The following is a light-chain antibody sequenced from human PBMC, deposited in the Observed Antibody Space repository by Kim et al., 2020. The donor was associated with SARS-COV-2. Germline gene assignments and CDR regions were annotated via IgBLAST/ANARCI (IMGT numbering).Light chain of an antibody. V-gene: IGKV3-20*01. Sequence: EIVLTQSPGTLSLSPGERATLSCRASQSVSSSYLAWYQQKPGQAPRLLIYGASSRATGIPDRFSGSGSGTDFTLTISRLEPEDFAVYYCQQYGGSPPMTFGQGTKVDIK. J-gene: IGKJ1*01. CDR2: GAS. CDR1: QSVSSSY. CDR3: QQYGGSPPMT.